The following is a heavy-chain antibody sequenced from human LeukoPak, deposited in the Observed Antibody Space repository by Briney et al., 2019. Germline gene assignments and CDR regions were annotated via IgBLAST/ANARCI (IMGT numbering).Heavy chain of an antibody. V-gene: IGHV3-33*01. Sequence: PGGSLRLSCAASGFTFSNSGMHWVRQAPGKGLEWVAVIRYDGTNAYYADSVRGRFTISRDNSNNTLYLQMNSLGADDTALYYCARSGYCAGGNCYQGAFDIWGQGTMVTVSS. CDR3: ARSGYCAGGNCYQGAFDI. CDR2: IRYDGTNA. D-gene: IGHD2-15*01. J-gene: IGHJ3*02. CDR1: GFTFSNSG.